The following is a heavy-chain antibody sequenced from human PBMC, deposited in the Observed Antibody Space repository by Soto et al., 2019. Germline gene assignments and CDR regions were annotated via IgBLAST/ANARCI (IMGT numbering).Heavy chain of an antibody. D-gene: IGHD2-21*02. CDR2: IYWDDDK. V-gene: IGHV2-5*02. Sequence: STLKESGPTLVKPTQTLTLPCTFPGLSLATTGGAVGWIRQPPGKALEWLALIYWDDDKRYRPSLKSRLTITKDNSKNQVLLTMTNMDPVDTATYYWAHRGISIGDQFYCNYGGQGTLFTVAS. CDR1: GLSLATTGGA. J-gene: IGHJ4*02. CDR3: AHRGISIGDQFYCNY.